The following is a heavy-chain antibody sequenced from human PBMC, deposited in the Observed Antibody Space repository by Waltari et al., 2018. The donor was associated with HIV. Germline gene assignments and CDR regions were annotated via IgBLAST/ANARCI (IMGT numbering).Heavy chain of an antibody. CDR2: INHSGSI. V-gene: IGHV4-34*02. CDR1: GGSSNGYY. D-gene: IGHD7-27*01. CDR3: ARGSWGSGMDV. J-gene: IGHJ6*02. Sequence: QVRLQQWGAGLLKPSETLSLPCAVYGGSSNGYYWSWIRQPPGKGLECIGEINHSGSIKYNPSLKSRFIISVDRYKNQFSLKLTSVTAADTALYYCARGSWGSGMDVWGRGTTVIVSS.